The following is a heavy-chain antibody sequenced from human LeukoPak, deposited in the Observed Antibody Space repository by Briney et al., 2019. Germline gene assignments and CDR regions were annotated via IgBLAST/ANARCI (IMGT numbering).Heavy chain of an antibody. V-gene: IGHV4-59*11. D-gene: IGHD6-6*01. CDR1: GGSISSHY. Sequence: SETLSLTCTVSGGSISSHYWSWIRQPPGKGLEWIGYIYYSGSTNYNPFLKSRVTISVDTSKNQFSLKLSSVTAADTAVYYCARAARRSYYYYFMGVWGKGTTVAVSS. J-gene: IGHJ6*03. CDR3: ARAARRSYYYYFMGV. CDR2: IYYSGST.